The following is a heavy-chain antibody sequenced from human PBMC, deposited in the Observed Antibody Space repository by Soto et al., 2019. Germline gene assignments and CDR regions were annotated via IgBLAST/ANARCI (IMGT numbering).Heavy chain of an antibody. CDR2: IKSKTDGGTT. CDR3: TAHKIRFLEWLSRRSYFDF. D-gene: IGHD3-3*01. Sequence: EVQLVESGGGLVKPGGSLRLSCAASGFTFSNAWMSWVRQAPGKGLEWVGGIKSKTDGGTTDYAAPVKGRFTISKDDSKNTLYLEMNSLKTEDTAVYYGTAHKIRFLEWLSRRSYFDFGGQGTLVTVSS. J-gene: IGHJ4*02. CDR1: GFTFSNAW. V-gene: IGHV3-15*01.